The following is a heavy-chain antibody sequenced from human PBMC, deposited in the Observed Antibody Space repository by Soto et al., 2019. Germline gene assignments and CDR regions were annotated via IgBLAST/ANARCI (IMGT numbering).Heavy chain of an antibody. Sequence: GGSLRLSCAASGFTFSSYGMHWVRQAPGKGLEWVAVIWYDGSNKYYADSVKGRFTISRDNSKNTLYLQMNSLRAEDTAVYYCARDTAARPLYYGMDVWGQGTTVTVSS. J-gene: IGHJ6*02. CDR1: GFTFSSYG. V-gene: IGHV3-33*01. CDR3: ARDTAARPLYYGMDV. D-gene: IGHD6-6*01. CDR2: IWYDGSNK.